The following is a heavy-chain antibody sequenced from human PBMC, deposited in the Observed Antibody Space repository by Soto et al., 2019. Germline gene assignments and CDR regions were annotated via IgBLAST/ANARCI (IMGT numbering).Heavy chain of an antibody. V-gene: IGHV1-18*01. CDR3: ARVIQLWSHDAFDI. D-gene: IGHD5-18*01. J-gene: IGHJ3*02. Sequence: ASGKVSCNASGGTFLSSRINWVRQAPGQGLEWMGWISAYNGNTNYAQKLQGRVTMTTDTSTSTAYMELRSLRSDDTAVYYCARVIQLWSHDAFDIWGQGTMVTVSS. CDR2: ISAYNGNT. CDR1: GGTFLSSR.